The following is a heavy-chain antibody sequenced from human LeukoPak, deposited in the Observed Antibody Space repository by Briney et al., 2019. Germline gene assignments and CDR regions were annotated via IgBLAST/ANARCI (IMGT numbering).Heavy chain of an antibody. CDR1: GYTFTGYY. CDR3: ARVSTHLFDY. D-gene: IGHD3-3*02. V-gene: IGHV1-2*02. Sequence: ASVKVSCKASGYTFTGYYIHWVRQAPGQGLQWMGWINPNGGDTNYAQKFQGRVTMTRDTSISTAYMELSRLRSDDTAVYYCARVSTHLFDYWGQGTLVTVSS. J-gene: IGHJ4*02. CDR2: INPNGGDT.